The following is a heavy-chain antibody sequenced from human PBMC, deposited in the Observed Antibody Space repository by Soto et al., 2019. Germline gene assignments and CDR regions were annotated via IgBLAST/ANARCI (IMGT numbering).Heavy chain of an antibody. CDR3: ARREIQGPIDY. CDR2: IYYSGTT. V-gene: IGHV4-28*01. CDR1: GYSLGVSNG. J-gene: IGHJ4*02. D-gene: IGHD1-26*01. Sequence: QWQLRGRGPGLVKPSATLSPPCAASGYSLGVSNGWAWFGRPPGKGLEWIGYIYYSGTTYYNPSLKSRVTMSVDTSKNQFSLKLTSVTAVDTAVYYCARREIQGPIDYWGQGTLVTVSS.